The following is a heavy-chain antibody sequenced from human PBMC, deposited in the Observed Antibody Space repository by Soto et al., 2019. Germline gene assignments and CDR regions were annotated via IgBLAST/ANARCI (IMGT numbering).Heavy chain of an antibody. CDR1: GFTVSSNY. V-gene: IGHV3-66*01. D-gene: IGHD2-21*01. J-gene: IGHJ5*02. Sequence: EVQLVESGGGLVQPGGSLRLSCAASGFTVSSNYMIWVRQAPGKGLEWVSVIDTGGTTNYADSVKGRFTISRDNSKNTVYLQMNSLRVEDTAVYYCARAEIETHTPWGQGTLVTVSS. CDR2: IDTGGTT. CDR3: ARAEIETHTP.